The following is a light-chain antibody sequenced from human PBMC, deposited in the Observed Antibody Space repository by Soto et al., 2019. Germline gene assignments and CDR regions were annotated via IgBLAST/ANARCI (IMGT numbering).Light chain of an antibody. V-gene: IGKV1-5*01. J-gene: IGKJ4*01. CDR2: GAS. Sequence: DIQMTQSPSTLSASVGDRVTITCRASQSVSSWLAWYQQKPGKAPKLLIYGASSLESGVPSRFSGSGSGTDFTFTISSLQPEDIATYYCQQYDNLPLTFGGGTKVDIK. CDR3: QQYDNLPLT. CDR1: QSVSSW.